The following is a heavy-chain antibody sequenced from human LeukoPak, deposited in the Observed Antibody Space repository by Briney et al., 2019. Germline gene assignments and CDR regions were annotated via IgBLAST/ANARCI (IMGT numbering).Heavy chain of an antibody. J-gene: IGHJ5*02. CDR1: GGSISSYY. Sequence: SETLSLTCTVSGGSISSYYWSWIRQPAGKGLEWIGRIYSIGITNYKPSLKSRVTMSVDTSKNQFYLQLNSVTPEDTAVYYCAKNINWNDGPLVWFDPWGQGTLVTVSS. D-gene: IGHD1-1*01. CDR3: AKNINWNDGPLVWFDP. CDR2: IYSIGIT. V-gene: IGHV4-4*07.